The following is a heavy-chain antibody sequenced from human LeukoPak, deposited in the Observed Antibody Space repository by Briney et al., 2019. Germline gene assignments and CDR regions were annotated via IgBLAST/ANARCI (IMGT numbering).Heavy chain of an antibody. D-gene: IGHD3-9*01. CDR3: TRDIDDVLTGDDAFDV. J-gene: IGHJ3*01. CDR1: RFTFSGYS. CDR2: ITSSGSSM. Sequence: PGGSLRLSCAGSRFTFSGYSLNWVRQAPGKGLEWVSSITSSGSSMYYADSVKGRFTISRDNAESSVYLQMSSLRVDDTGLYYCTRDIDDVLTGDDAFDVWGQGTVVTVSS. V-gene: IGHV3-21*03.